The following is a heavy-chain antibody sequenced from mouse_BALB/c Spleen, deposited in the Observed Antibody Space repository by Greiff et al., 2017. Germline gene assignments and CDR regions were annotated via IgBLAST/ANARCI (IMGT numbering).Heavy chain of an antibody. V-gene: IGHV3-6*02. CDR3: AREGTWYGMDY. CDR2: ISYDGSN. Sequence: EVKLEESGPGLVKPSQSLSLTCSVTGYSITSGYYWNWIRQFPGNKLEWMGYISYDGSNNYNPSLKNRISITRDTSKNQFFLKLNSVTTEDTATYYCAREGTWYGMDYWGQGTSVTVSS. J-gene: IGHJ4*01. CDR1: GYSITSGYY.